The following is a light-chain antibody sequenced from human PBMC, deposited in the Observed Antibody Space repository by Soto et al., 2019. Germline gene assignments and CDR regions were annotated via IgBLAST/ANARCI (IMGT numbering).Light chain of an antibody. CDR3: SSYTSSSPPVV. CDR2: EVS. V-gene: IGLV2-14*01. CDR1: SSDVGGYNY. J-gene: IGLJ2*01. Sequence: QSALTQPASVSGSPGQSITISCTGTSSDVGGYNYVSWYQQHPGKAPKLMIYEVSNRPSGVSNRFSGSKSGNTASLAISGLQAEDESYYYCSSYTSSSPPVVFGGGTKVTVL.